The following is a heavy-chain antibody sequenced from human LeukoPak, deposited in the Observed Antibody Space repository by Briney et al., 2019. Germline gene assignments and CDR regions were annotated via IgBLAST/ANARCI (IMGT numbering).Heavy chain of an antibody. Sequence: SETLSLTCTVSGGSISSGGYYWSWIRQPPGKGLEWIGYIYHSGSTYYNPSLKSRVTISVDRSKNQFSLKLSSVTAADTAVYYCARGGSNYRGQNWGQGTLVTVSS. D-gene: IGHD4-11*01. CDR2: IYHSGST. CDR3: ARGGSNYRGQN. V-gene: IGHV4-30-2*01. J-gene: IGHJ4*02. CDR1: GGSISSGGYY.